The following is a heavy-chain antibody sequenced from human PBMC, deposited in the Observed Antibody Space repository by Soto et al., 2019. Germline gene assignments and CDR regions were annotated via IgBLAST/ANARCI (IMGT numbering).Heavy chain of an antibody. J-gene: IGHJ4*02. CDR3: ARLCKGLGKLYLGACL. CDR2: IYPGDSDT. CDR1: GYSFSSYW. D-gene: IGHD3-16*01. Sequence: EVQLVQSGAEVKKPGESLQISCKGSGYSFSSYWIGWVRQMPGKGLEWMGIIYPGDSDTIYSPSFQGQVTISADKSISTAYVQWSSRKASDTAMYYCARLCKGLGKLYLGACLWGQGTLVTVSS. V-gene: IGHV5-51*01.